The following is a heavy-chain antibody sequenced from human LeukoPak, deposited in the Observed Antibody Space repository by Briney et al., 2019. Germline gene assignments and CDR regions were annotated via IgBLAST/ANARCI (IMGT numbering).Heavy chain of an antibody. V-gene: IGHV3-7*01. CDR2: IKQDGSEK. D-gene: IGHD2-2*01. CDR1: GFTFSSYY. Sequence: GGSLRLSCAASGFTFSSYYMSWVRQAPGKGLEWVANIKQDGSEKYYVDSVKGRFTISRDNAKDSLYLQMNSLRVEDTAVYYCTRDPEVPRDVWGQGTTVTVSS. J-gene: IGHJ6*02. CDR3: TRDPEVPRDV.